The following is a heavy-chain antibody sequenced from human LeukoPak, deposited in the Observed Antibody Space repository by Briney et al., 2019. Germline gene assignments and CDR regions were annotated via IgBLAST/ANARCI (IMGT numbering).Heavy chain of an antibody. J-gene: IGHJ4*03. CDR2: IYRSETT. V-gene: IGHV4-38-2*01. Sequence: SETLSLTCAVSGYSINNGYYWGWIRQPPGKGLEWIANIYRSETTYYNPSLKSRVTISIDTSKNQVSLRLTSVTAADTAVYYCARQSGSYYDYWGQGALVTVSS. D-gene: IGHD1-26*01. CDR3: ARQSGSYYDY. CDR1: GYSINNGYY.